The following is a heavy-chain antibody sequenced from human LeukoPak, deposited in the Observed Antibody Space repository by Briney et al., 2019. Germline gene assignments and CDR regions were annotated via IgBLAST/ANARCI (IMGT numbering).Heavy chain of an antibody. CDR1: GYSISSGYY. V-gene: IGHV4-38-2*01. J-gene: IGHJ3*02. D-gene: IGHD2-2*01. CDR2: IYHSGST. Sequence: SETLSLTCAVSGYSISSGYYWGWIRQPPGKGLEWIGTIYHSGSTYYNPSLKSRVTISVDTSKNQFSLNLTSVTAADTAVYYCARARCSSSNCPAKGAFDIWGQGTMVTVSS. CDR3: ARARCSSSNCPAKGAFDI.